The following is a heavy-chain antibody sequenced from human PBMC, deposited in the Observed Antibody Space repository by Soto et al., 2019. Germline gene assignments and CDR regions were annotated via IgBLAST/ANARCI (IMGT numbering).Heavy chain of an antibody. CDR3: AIARVADSSLDH. CDR2: ISYDSSEI. Sequence: GVLRLCSVDAGFICSNNAILMVRQAPGKGLEWVAFISYDSSEIFYADSVKGRFTISRDNPKNTLFLHMNSPRADDTAVYYCAIARVADSSLDHWGRGVLVTVSS. V-gene: IGHV3-30*01. J-gene: IGHJ4*01. CDR1: GFICSNNA. D-gene: IGHD3-3*01.